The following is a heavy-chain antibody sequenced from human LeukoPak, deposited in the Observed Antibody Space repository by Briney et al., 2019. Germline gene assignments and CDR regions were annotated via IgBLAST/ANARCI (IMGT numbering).Heavy chain of an antibody. V-gene: IGHV1-3*03. CDR2: INAGNGNT. J-gene: IGHJ3*02. CDR3: ARDGGYCSSTSCYVNAFDI. Sequence: ASVKVSCKASGYTFTSYAMHWVRQAPGQRLEWMGWINAGNGNTKYSQEFQGRVTITRDTSASTAYMELSSLRSEDMAVYYCARDGGYCSSTSCYVNAFDIWGQGTMVTVSS. CDR1: GYTFTSYA. D-gene: IGHD2-2*01.